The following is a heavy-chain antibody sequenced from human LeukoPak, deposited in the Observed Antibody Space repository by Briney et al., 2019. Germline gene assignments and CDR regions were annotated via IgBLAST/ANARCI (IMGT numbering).Heavy chain of an antibody. CDR1: GFTFSSYW. CDR3: ARVNPDYGDNHFDY. Sequence: PGGSLRLSCTASGFTFSSYWMSWFRQAPGKGLEWVANIRQDGNAKYYVDSVKGRFTISRGNAKKSLYLQMNSLRAEDTAVYYCARVNPDYGDNHFDYWGQGTLVTVSS. D-gene: IGHD4-17*01. J-gene: IGHJ4*02. CDR2: IRQDGNAK. V-gene: IGHV3-7*01.